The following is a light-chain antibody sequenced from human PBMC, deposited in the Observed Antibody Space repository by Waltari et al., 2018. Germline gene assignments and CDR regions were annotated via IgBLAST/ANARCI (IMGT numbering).Light chain of an antibody. J-gene: IGLJ1*01. CDR1: SSNIGNNA. CDR2: YDD. CDR3: AAWDDSLSGYV. Sequence: QSVLTQPPSVSEAPRQRVTISCSGSSSNIGNNAVNWYQQLPGKAPKLLIYYDDLLPSGVSDRFSGSKSGTSASLAISGLQSEDEAYYYCAAWDDSLSGYVFGTGTKVTVL. V-gene: IGLV1-36*01.